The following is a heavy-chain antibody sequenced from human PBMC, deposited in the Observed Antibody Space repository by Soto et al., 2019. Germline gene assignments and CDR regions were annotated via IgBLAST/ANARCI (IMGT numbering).Heavy chain of an antibody. CDR3: AKGRLWFGELLWYFDL. D-gene: IGHD3-10*01. CDR2: ISGSGGST. Sequence: EVQLLESGGGLVQPGGSLRLSCAASGFTFSSYAMSWVRQAPGKGLEWVSAISGSGGSTYYADSVKGRFTISRDNSKNRLYMQMNSLSAEDTAVYYCAKGRLWFGELLWYFDLWGRGTLVTVSS. J-gene: IGHJ2*01. V-gene: IGHV3-23*01. CDR1: GFTFSSYA.